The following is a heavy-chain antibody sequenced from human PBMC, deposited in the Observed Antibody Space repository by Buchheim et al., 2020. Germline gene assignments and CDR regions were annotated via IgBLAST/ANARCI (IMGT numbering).Heavy chain of an antibody. CDR3: AREYYSPRIAARDYYYGMDV. J-gene: IGHJ6*02. D-gene: IGHD6-6*01. CDR1: GFTFSSYA. V-gene: IGHV3-30-3*01. Sequence: QVQLVESGGGVVQPGRSLRLSCAASGFTFSSYAMHWVRQAPGKGLEWVAVISYDGSNKYYADSVKGRFTISSDNSKNTLYLQMNSLRAEDTAVDYCAREYYSPRIAARDYYYGMDVWGQGTT. CDR2: ISYDGSNK.